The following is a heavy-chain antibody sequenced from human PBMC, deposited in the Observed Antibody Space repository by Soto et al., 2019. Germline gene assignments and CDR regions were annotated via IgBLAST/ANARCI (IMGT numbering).Heavy chain of an antibody. V-gene: IGHV3-21*01. CDR2: ISSSSSYI. CDR3: ARELDGIDV. CDR1: GFTFSSYS. Sequence: GGSLRLSCAASGFTFSSYSMNWVRQAPGKGLEWVSSISSSSSYIYYADSVKGRLTISRDNAKNSLYLQMNSLRAEDTAVYYCARELDGIDVWGQGSTVTVSS. J-gene: IGHJ6*02.